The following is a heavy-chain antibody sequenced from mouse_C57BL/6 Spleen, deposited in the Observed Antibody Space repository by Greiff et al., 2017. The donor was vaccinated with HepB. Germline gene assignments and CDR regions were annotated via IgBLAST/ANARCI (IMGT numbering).Heavy chain of an antibody. D-gene: IGHD2-4*01. Sequence: QVQLKESGPGLVQPSQRLSITCTVSGFSLTSYGVHWVRQSPGKGLEWLGVIWSGGSTDYNAAFISRLSISKDNSKSQVFFKMNSLQADDTAIYYCARTDYDYDVHYAMDYWGQGTSVTVSS. J-gene: IGHJ4*01. CDR2: IWSGGST. CDR1: GFSLTSYG. CDR3: ARTDYDYDVHYAMDY. V-gene: IGHV2-2*01.